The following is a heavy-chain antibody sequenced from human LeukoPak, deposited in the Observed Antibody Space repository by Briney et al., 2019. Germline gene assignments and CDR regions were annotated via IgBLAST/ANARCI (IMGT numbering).Heavy chain of an antibody. CDR3: ARDMEYYVLGNYYNSRLFDP. CDR2: TYYRSKWYH. CDR1: GDSVSSDSVA. V-gene: IGHV6-1*01. Sequence: SQTLSLTCVISGDSVSSDSVAWNCIRQSPSRGLEWLGRTYYRSKWYHDYAASVRSRITINPDTSKNQFSLQLNSLTPEDTAVYYCARDMEYYVLGNYYNSRLFDPWGQGTPVTVSS. J-gene: IGHJ5*02. D-gene: IGHD3-10*01.